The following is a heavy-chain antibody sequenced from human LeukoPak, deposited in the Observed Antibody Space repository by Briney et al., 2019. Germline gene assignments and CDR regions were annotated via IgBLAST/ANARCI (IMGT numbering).Heavy chain of an antibody. CDR1: GYTLTELS. D-gene: IGHD7-27*01. J-gene: IGHJ4*02. CDR2: FDPEDGET. Sequence: ASVKVSCKVSGYTLTELSMHWVRQAPGKGLEWMGGFDPEDGETIYAQKFQGRVTMTEDTSTDTAYMELSSLRSEDTAVYYRATDSDGNWGYNYWGQGTLVTVSS. CDR3: ATDSDGNWGYNY. V-gene: IGHV1-24*01.